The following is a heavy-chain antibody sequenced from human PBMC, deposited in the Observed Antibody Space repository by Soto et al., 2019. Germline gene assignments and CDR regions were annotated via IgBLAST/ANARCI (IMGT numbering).Heavy chain of an antibody. CDR2: IIPIFGTA. D-gene: IGHD1-26*01. CDR3: ARTLVGYSGSSVYGMDV. V-gene: IGHV1-69*13. J-gene: IGHJ6*02. Sequence: SVKVSCKASGGTFSSYAISWVRQAPGQGLEWMGGIIPIFGTANYAQKFQGRVTITADESTSTAYMELSSLRSEDTAVYYCARTLVGYSGSSVYGMDVWGQGTTVTVSS. CDR1: GGTFSSYA.